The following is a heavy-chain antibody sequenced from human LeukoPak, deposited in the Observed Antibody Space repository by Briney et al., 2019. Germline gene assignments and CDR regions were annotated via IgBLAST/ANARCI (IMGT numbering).Heavy chain of an antibody. V-gene: IGHV1-8*01. D-gene: IGHD3-22*01. Sequence: GASVKVSCKASGYTFTSYDINWVRQATGQGLEWMGWMNPNGGNTGYAQKFQGRVTMTRNTSISTAYMELSSLRSEDTAVYYCARDKYYYDSSGYSNWFDPWGQGTLVTVSS. CDR1: GYTFTSYD. CDR2: MNPNGGNT. J-gene: IGHJ5*02. CDR3: ARDKYYYDSSGYSNWFDP.